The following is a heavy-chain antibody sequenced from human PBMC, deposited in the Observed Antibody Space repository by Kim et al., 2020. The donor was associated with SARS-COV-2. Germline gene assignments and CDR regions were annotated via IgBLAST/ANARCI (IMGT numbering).Heavy chain of an antibody. J-gene: IGHJ4*02. Sequence: YYADSVKGRFTISRDNSKNTLYLQMNSLRAEDTAVYYCARAPDDGARLDYWGQGTLVTVSS. CDR3: ARAPDDGARLDY. D-gene: IGHD1-26*01. V-gene: IGHV3-30*01.